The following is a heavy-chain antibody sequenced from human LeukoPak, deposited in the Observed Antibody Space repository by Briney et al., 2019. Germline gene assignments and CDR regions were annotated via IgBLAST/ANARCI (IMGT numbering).Heavy chain of an antibody. J-gene: IGHJ4*02. V-gene: IGHV3-74*01. CDR2: INSDGSST. CDR1: GFTFSGYW. CDR3: AKDSGSGSHALYY. Sequence: GGSLRLSCAASGFTFSGYWMYWVRQAPGKGLVWVSRINSDGSSTSYADSVKGRFTISRDNAKNTLYLQMNSLRTEDTAVYYCAKDSGSGSHALYYWGQGTLVTVSS. D-gene: IGHD1-26*01.